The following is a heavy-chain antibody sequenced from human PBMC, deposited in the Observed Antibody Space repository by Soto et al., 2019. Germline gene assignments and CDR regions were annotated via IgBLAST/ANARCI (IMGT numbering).Heavy chain of an antibody. CDR1: GFTFSSYA. J-gene: IGHJ6*02. CDR2: ISYDGSNK. D-gene: IGHD3-10*01. V-gene: IGHV3-30-3*01. CDR3: ARVLPSDYLFRGVINYYYGMDV. Sequence: GGSLRLSCAASGFTFSSYAMHWVRQAPGKGLEWVAVISYDGSNKYYADSVKGRFTISRDNSKNTLYLQMNSLRAEDTAVYYCARVLPSDYLFRGVINYYYGMDVWGQGTTVTVSS.